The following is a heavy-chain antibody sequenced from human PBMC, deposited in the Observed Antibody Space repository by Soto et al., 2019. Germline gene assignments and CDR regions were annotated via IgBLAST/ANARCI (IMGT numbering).Heavy chain of an antibody. CDR3: ARTAAAGKNYYGVDV. CDR1: GYSFTSYW. CDR2: IYPGDSDT. V-gene: IGHV5-51*01. D-gene: IGHD6-13*01. J-gene: IGHJ6*02. Sequence: GESLKISCKGSGYSFTSYWIGWVRQMPGKGLECMGIIYPGDSDTRYSPSFQGQVTISADKSISTAYLQWSSLKAPDTAMYYCARTAAAGKNYYGVDVWGQGTTVTVSS.